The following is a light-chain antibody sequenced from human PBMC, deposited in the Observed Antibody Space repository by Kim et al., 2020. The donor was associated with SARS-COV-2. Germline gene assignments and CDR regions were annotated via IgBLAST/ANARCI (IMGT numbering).Light chain of an antibody. CDR3: QKYNSAAFT. V-gene: IGKV1-27*01. CDR1: QGISNY. CDR2: AAS. Sequence: DIQMTQSPSSLSASVGDRVTITCRASQGISNYLAWYQQKPGKVPKLLIYAASTLQSGVPSRFSGSGSGTDFTLTISSLQPEDVATYYCQKYNSAAFTFVPETNVDIK. J-gene: IGKJ3*01.